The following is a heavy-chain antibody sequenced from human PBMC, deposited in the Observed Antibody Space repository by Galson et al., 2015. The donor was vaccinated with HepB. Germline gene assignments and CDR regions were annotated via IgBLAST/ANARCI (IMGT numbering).Heavy chain of an antibody. J-gene: IGHJ4*02. Sequence: SLRLSCATSGFTFSSFWMNWVRQAPGKGLEWVANIKQDGSEQYYVDSVKGRFTISRDNAKNSLYLQMNSLRAEDTAVYCCARAQLAAFDYWGQGTLVTVSS. D-gene: IGHD6-13*01. CDR2: IKQDGSEQ. CDR1: GFTFSSFW. V-gene: IGHV3-7*03. CDR3: ARAQLAAFDY.